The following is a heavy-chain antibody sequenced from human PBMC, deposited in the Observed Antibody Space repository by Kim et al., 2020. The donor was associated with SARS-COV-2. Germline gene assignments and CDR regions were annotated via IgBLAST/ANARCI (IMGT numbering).Heavy chain of an antibody. CDR2: IFYSGST. V-gene: IGHV4-59*01. CDR3: ARSEGRASWHQFDY. Sequence: SETLSLTYTVSSDSISAYYWSWIRRLPGKGLEWIGYIFYSGSTSYNPSLKSRVTISWDTSRNQFSLDLTSVTHADTDVYYCARSEGRASWHQFDYWGQG. CDR1: SDSISAYY. J-gene: IGHJ4*02.